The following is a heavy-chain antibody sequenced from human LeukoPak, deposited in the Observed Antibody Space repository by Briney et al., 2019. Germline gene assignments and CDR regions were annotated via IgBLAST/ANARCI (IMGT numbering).Heavy chain of an antibody. V-gene: IGHV3-33*01. CDR2: IWYDGSNK. CDR3: ARDDSSGYYYDY. D-gene: IGHD3-22*01. CDR1: GFTFSSYG. J-gene: IGHJ4*02. Sequence: GGSLRLSCAASGFTFSSYGMHWVRQAPGKGLEWVAVIWYDGSNKYYADSVKGRLTISRDNSKNTLYLQMNSLRAEDTAVYYCARDDSSGYYYDYWGQGTLVTVSS.